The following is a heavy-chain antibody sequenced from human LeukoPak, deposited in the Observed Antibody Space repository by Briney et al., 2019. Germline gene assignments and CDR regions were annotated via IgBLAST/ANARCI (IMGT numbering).Heavy chain of an antibody. D-gene: IGHD4-17*01. CDR1: GGTFSSYA. CDR3: ARGYGDYVDYYYMDV. V-gene: IGHV1-69*05. CDR2: IIPVFGTA. Sequence: SVKVSCKASGGTFSSYAISWVRQAPGQGLERMGGIIPVFGTANYAQKFQGRVTITTDESTSTAYMELSSLRSEDTAVYYCARGYGDYVDYYYMDVWGKGTTVTVSS. J-gene: IGHJ6*03.